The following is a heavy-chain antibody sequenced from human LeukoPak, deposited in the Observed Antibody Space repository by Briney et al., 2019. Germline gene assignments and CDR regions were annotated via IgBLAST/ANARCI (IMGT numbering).Heavy chain of an antibody. J-gene: IGHJ4*02. Sequence: HPGGSLRLSCAASGFTFSSYGMHWVRQAPGKGLEWVAFIRYDGSNKYYADSVKGRFTISRDNSKNTLYLQMNSLRAEDTAVYYCASTFQWELDLYYFDYWGQGTLVTVSS. CDR2: IRYDGSNK. V-gene: IGHV3-30*02. CDR3: ASTFQWELDLYYFDY. D-gene: IGHD1-26*01. CDR1: GFTFSSYG.